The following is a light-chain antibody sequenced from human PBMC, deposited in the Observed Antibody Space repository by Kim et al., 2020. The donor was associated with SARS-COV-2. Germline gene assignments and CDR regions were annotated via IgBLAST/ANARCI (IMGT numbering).Light chain of an antibody. J-gene: IGKJ4*01. V-gene: IGKV1-16*02. CDR1: QGIGNY. CDR3: QQYDLYPLT. Sequence: SASIGDRFTITCRASQGIGNYLAWFQQKPGEAPKSLIYDASSLQSGVPSKFSGSGSGRDFTLTISSLQPEDCATYYCQQYDLYPLTFGGGTKLEI. CDR2: DAS.